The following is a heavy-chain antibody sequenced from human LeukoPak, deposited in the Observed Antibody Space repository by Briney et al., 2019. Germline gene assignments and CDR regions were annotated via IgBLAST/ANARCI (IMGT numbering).Heavy chain of an antibody. CDR1: GGSISSSSYY. CDR3: ATTPWGKFDY. V-gene: IGHV4-39*07. Sequence: SETLSLTCTVSGGSISSSSYYWGWIRQPPGKGLEWIGSIYYSGSTYYNPSLKSRVTISVDTSKNQFSLKLSSVTAADTAVYYCATTPWGKFDYWGQGTLVTVSS. CDR2: IYYSGST. J-gene: IGHJ4*02. D-gene: IGHD3-16*01.